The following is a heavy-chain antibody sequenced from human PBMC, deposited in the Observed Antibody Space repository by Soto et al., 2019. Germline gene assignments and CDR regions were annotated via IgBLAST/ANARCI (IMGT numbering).Heavy chain of an antibody. CDR1: GFTFGSHW. CDR2: ISGSGDGT. Sequence: PGGSLRLSCTASGFTFGSHWMTWVRQAPGKGLEWVSAISGSGDGTYYADSVKGRFTISRDNSKNTLYLQMNSLRAEDTAVYYCAKVHPLEWLLHFDYWGQGTLVTVSS. CDR3: AKVHPLEWLLHFDY. V-gene: IGHV3-23*01. J-gene: IGHJ4*02. D-gene: IGHD3-3*01.